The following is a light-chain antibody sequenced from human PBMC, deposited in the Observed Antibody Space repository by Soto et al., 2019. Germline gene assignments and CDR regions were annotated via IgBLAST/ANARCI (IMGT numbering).Light chain of an antibody. CDR3: RSYTTSCTHVV. CDR2: DVS. V-gene: IGLV2-14*01. Sequence: QSVLTQPASASGSPGQSITISCTGTSSDVGSYNYVSWYQQYPGKAPKLMIYDVSNRPSGVSYRLSSSKSGNTASLTISGLQAEDEADYYCRSYTTSCTHVVFGGGTKLTVL. CDR1: SSDVGSYNY. J-gene: IGLJ3*02.